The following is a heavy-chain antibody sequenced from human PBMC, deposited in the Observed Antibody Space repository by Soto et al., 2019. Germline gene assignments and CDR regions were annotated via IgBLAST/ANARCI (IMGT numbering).Heavy chain of an antibody. Sequence: HGESLKISCKGSGYSFAGYWITWVRQKPGKGLDWMGRIDPSDSQTYYSPSFRGHVTISVTKSITTVFLQWSSLRASDTAMYYCARQIYDSDTGPNFQYYFDSWGQGTPVTVSS. J-gene: IGHJ4*02. CDR2: IDPSDSQT. CDR3: ARQIYDSDTGPNFQYYFDS. D-gene: IGHD3-22*01. CDR1: GYSFAGYW. V-gene: IGHV5-10-1*01.